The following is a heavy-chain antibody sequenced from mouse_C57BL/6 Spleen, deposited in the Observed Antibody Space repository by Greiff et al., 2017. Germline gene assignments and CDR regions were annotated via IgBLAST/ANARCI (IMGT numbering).Heavy chain of an antibody. D-gene: IGHD2-2*01. V-gene: IGHV1-64*01. CDR2: IHPNSGST. Sequence: QVQLQQPGAELVKPGASVKLSCKASGYTFTSYWMHWVKQRPGQGLEWIGMIHPNSGSTNYNEKFKRKATLTVDKSSSTAYMQLSSLTSEDSAVYYWAKADGYDLSFCDYWGQGTTLTVSS. CDR3: AKADGYDLSFCDY. J-gene: IGHJ2*01. CDR1: GYTFTSYW.